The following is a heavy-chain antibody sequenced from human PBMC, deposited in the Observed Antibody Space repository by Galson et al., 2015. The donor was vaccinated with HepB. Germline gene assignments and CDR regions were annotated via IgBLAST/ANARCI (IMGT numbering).Heavy chain of an antibody. D-gene: IGHD5-24*01. V-gene: IGHV4-31*03. CDR2: ISYTGST. CDR3: AREDWEGYNHGYFQH. J-gene: IGHJ1*01. CDR1: GGSIGSSGHY. Sequence: TLSLTCTVSGGSIGSSGHYWSWIRQHPGKGLEWIGYISYTGSTYYNPSLKSRVTISEDTSKNQFSLRLSSVTAADTAIYYCAREDWEGYNHGYFQHWGQGTLVTVSS.